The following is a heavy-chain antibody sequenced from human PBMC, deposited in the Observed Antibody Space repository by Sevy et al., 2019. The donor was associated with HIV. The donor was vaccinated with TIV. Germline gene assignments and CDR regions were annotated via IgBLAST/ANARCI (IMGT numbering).Heavy chain of an antibody. V-gene: IGHV4-31*03. CDR3: ARVKGGGSCWAFDP. D-gene: IGHD2-15*01. Sequence: SETLSLTCTVSGGSISSGGYHWSWIRQHPGKGLEWIGYIYYSGSTYYNPSLKSRVTISVGTSKNRFSLKLSSVTAADTAVYYCARVKGGGSCWAFDPWGQGTLVTVSS. J-gene: IGHJ5*02. CDR2: IYYSGST. CDR1: GGSISSGGYH.